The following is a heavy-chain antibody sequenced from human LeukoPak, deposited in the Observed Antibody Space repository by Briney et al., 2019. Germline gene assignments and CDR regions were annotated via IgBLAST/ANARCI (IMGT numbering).Heavy chain of an antibody. D-gene: IGHD3-22*01. CDR1: GGSISGSSYY. CDR3: ARFDSSGYSYYYYYMDV. V-gene: IGHV4-39*01. CDR2: IYYSGST. Sequence: PSETLSLTCTASGGSISGSSYYWGWIRQPPGKGLEWIGSIYYSGSTYYNPSLKSRVTISVDTSKNQFSLKLSSVTAADTAVYYCARFDSSGYSYYYYYMDVWGKGTTVAVSS. J-gene: IGHJ6*03.